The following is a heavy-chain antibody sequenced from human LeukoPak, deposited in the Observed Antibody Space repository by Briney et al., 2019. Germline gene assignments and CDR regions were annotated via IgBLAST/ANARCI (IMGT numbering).Heavy chain of an antibody. V-gene: IGHV1-18*04. J-gene: IGHJ4*02. Sequence: ASVKVSCKASGYAFASYGISWVRQAPGQGLEWMGWISAYNGNTNYAQKLQGRVTMTTDTSTSTACMELRSLRSGDTAVYYCARSASGSYFLDYWGQGTLVTVSS. D-gene: IGHD1-26*01. CDR2: ISAYNGNT. CDR3: ARSASGSYFLDY. CDR1: GYAFASYG.